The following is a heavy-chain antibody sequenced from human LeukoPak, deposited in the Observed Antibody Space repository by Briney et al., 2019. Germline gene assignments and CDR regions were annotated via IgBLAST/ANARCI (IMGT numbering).Heavy chain of an antibody. D-gene: IGHD6-19*01. V-gene: IGHV4-39*01. Sequence: SETLSLTCTVSGGSISSSSYFWGWIRQPPGKGLEWIGSIYYSGSTYYNPSLKSRVTMSVDRSKNQFSLNLRSVTAPDTAVYYCARHRGIAVAAVDYWGQGTLVTVSS. J-gene: IGHJ4*02. CDR2: IYYSGST. CDR1: GGSISSSSYF. CDR3: ARHRGIAVAAVDY.